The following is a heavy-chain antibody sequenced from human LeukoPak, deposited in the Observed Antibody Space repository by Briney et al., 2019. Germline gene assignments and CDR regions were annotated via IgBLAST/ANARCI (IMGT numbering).Heavy chain of an antibody. Sequence: SETLSLTCTVSGDSVSSGSSYWSWIRQPPGKGLEWVGYIYYSGSITYNPSLKSRVTISVDTSKNQFSLKLSSVTAADTAVYCCARAGIPAAGTLDYWGQGTLVTVSS. D-gene: IGHD6-13*01. CDR1: GDSVSSGSSY. CDR2: IYYSGSI. J-gene: IGHJ4*02. CDR3: ARAGIPAAGTLDY. V-gene: IGHV4-61*01.